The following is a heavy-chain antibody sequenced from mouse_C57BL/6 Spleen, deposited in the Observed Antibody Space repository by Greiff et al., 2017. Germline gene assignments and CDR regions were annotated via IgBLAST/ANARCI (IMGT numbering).Heavy chain of an antibody. CDR1: GYTFTSYW. D-gene: IGHD2-3*01. Sequence: VQLQQPGAELVRPGSSVKLSCKASGYTFTSYWMHWVKQRPIQGLEWIGNIDPSDSETHYNQKFKDKATLTVDKSSSTAYMQLSSLTSEDSAVYYCARLYDYGYFDVWGTGTTVTVSS. J-gene: IGHJ1*03. CDR3: ARLYDYGYFDV. V-gene: IGHV1-52*01. CDR2: IDPSDSET.